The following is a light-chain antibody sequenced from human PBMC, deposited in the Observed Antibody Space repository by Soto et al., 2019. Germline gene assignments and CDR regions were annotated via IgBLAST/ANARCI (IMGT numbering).Light chain of an antibody. CDR2: DVS. CDR3: NSYTTSSTYV. V-gene: IGLV2-14*01. CDR1: SSDVGVYNY. J-gene: IGLJ1*01. Sequence: QSALTQPASVSGSPGESITISCTGTSSDVGVYNYVSWYQQHPGKAPKLMIYDVSNRPPGVSNRFSRSTSGNTASLTISGLQPEDEADYYCNSYTTSSTYVFGTGTKVTVL.